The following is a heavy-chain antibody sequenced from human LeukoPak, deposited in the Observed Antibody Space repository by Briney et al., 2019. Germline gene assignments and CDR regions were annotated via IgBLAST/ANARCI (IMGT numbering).Heavy chain of an antibody. CDR2: ISGSGGST. CDR1: GFTFSSYA. J-gene: IGHJ4*02. CDR3: AKQGPARIPIVVVTAMAH. Sequence: GGSLRLSCAASGFTFSSYAMSWVRQAPGRGLEWVSAISGSGGSTYYADSVKGRFTISRDNSKNTLYLQMNSLRAEDTAVYYCAKQGPARIPIVVVTAMAHWGQGTLVTVSS. V-gene: IGHV3-23*01. D-gene: IGHD2-21*02.